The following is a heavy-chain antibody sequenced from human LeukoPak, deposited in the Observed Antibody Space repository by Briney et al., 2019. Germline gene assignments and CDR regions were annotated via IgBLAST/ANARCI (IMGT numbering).Heavy chain of an antibody. D-gene: IGHD4-17*01. J-gene: IGHJ4*02. V-gene: IGHV4-59*08. CDR3: SRHGLNYGPYFDY. CDR2: IYYSGST. Sequence: SETLSLTCTVSGGSISSYYWSWIRQPPGKGLEWIGYIYYSGSTNYNPSLKSRVTISVDTSKNQFSLKLSSVTAADTAVYYCSRHGLNYGPYFDYWGQGTLVTVSS. CDR1: GGSISSYY.